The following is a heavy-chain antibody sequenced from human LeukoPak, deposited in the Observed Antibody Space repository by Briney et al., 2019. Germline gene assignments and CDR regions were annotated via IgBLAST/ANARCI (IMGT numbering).Heavy chain of an antibody. CDR3: AKKGATTGDFDY. J-gene: IGHJ4*02. CDR2: INSDGSST. CDR1: GFTFSSYW. Sequence: GGSLRLSCAASGFTFSSYWMHWVRQAPGKGLVWVSRINSDGSSTSYADSVKGRFTISRDNAKNTLYLQMNSLRAEDTAVYYCAKKGATTGDFDYWGQGTLVTVSS. V-gene: IGHV3-74*01. D-gene: IGHD1-26*01.